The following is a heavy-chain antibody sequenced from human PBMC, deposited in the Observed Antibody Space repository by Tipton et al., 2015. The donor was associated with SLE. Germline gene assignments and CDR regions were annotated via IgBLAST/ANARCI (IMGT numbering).Heavy chain of an antibody. J-gene: IGHJ4*02. CDR2: INFSGTI. D-gene: IGHD6-6*01. Sequence: TLSLTCTVSGASITSDYWSWIRQSPGKGLQSIGVINFSGTINSHPSLKRRVTMSVDASKNQFSLKLRSVTAADTAIYYCARAAPDYFDYWGQGTLVNVSS. V-gene: IGHV4-59*01. CDR1: GASITSDY. CDR3: ARAAPDYFDY.